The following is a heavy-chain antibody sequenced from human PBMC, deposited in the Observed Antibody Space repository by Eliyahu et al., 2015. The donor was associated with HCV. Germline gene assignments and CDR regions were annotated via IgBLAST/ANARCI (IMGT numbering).Heavy chain of an antibody. CDR2: ISGSGGST. CDR1: GFTFSSYA. J-gene: IGHJ4*02. V-gene: IGHV3-23*01. Sequence: EVQLLESGGGLVQPGGSLRLSCAASGFTFSSYAMSWVRQAPGKGLEWVSTISGSGGSTYYADSVKGRFTISRDNSKNTLYLQMNSLRAEDTAVYYCANTGVGCTSTSCPFDYWGQGTLVTVSS. CDR3: ANTGVGCTSTSCPFDY. D-gene: IGHD2-2*01.